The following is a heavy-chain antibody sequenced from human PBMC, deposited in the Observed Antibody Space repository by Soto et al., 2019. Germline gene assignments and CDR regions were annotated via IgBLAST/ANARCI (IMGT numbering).Heavy chain of an antibody. Sequence: GGSLRLSCVASGFGFHTYWMHWVRQVPGKGLVWVARINSDGDTSTYADSVKGRFSISRDNTKNTLFLQMNGLRDDDTAVYYCTRGWVAYYGSGNYYPRFDPWGQGALVTVCS. CDR3: TRGWVAYYGSGNYYPRFDP. J-gene: IGHJ5*02. V-gene: IGHV3-74*01. CDR1: GFGFHTYW. D-gene: IGHD3-10*01. CDR2: INSDGDTS.